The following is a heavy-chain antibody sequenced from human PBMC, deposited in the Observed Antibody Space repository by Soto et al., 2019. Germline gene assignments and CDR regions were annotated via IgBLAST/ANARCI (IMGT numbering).Heavy chain of an antibody. CDR1: SGSFSGFY. V-gene: IGHV4-34*01. CDR2: ISQSGST. CDR3: VRAPKVSGSSQTRPDF. D-gene: IGHD6-6*01. J-gene: IGHJ4*02. Sequence: QVQLHQWGAGLLKPSETLSLACSIYSGSFSGFYWSWIRQPPGKRLEWIGEISQSGSTNYNPSLKSRVSISVDTSKNQFSLNLTSVTAADTAVYYCVRAPKVSGSSQTRPDFWGQGALVTVSS.